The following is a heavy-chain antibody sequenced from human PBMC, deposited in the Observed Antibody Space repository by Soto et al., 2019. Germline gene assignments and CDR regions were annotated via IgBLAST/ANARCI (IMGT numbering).Heavy chain of an antibody. CDR3: ARCSSHDHSSEDLDD. CDR1: CYTFNSHD. D-gene: IGHD3-22*01. Sequence: AAVKISCKAFCYTFNSHDISWLRRPPGQWLEWMGWINSYNGHTNNAQKLQARVTMTTARTASTAYLKLRSLRSDDTAVYYCARCSSHDHSSEDLDDWGQGTLVTVSS. J-gene: IGHJ4*01. V-gene: IGHV1-18*04. CDR2: INSYNGHT.